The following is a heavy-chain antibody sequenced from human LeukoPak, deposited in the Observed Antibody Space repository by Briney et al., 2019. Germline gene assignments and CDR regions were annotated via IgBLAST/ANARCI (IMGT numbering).Heavy chain of an antibody. D-gene: IGHD2-2*01. CDR2: ISWDGGST. CDR1: GFTFDDYA. J-gene: IGHJ4*02. CDR3: AKSGCSSTSCSIPFDY. Sequence: GGSLRLSCAASGFTFDDYAMHSVRQAPGKGLEWVSLISWDGGSTYYADSVKGRFTISRDNSKNSLYLQMNSLRAEDTALYYCAKSGCSSTSCSIPFDYWGQGTLVTVSS. V-gene: IGHV3-43D*03.